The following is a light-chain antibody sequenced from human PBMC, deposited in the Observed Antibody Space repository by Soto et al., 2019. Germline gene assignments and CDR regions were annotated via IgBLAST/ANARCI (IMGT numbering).Light chain of an antibody. CDR2: AAS. CDR3: QHTYSTPIP. CDR1: QNINKW. V-gene: IGKV1-39*01. Sequence: RMSLSAVAVSASVGDRVTITCRASQNINKWVAWYQQKPGKAPKLLIYAASSLQSGVPSRFSGSGSGTDFTLTISSLQPEDFTTYYCQHTYSTPIPFGQRTRPAVK. J-gene: IGKJ5*01.